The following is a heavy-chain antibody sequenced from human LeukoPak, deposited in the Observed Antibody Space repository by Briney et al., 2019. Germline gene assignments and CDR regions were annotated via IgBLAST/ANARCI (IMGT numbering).Heavy chain of an antibody. J-gene: IGHJ4*02. CDR3: AKASSGWYYFDY. CDR2: ISGDGGST. D-gene: IGHD6-19*01. CDR1: GFTVSSNY. Sequence: GGSLRLSCAASGFTVSSNYMSWVRQAPGKGLEWVSLISGDGGSTYYADSVKGRFTISRDNSKNSLYLQMNSLRTEDTALYYCAKASSGWYYFDYWGQGTLVTVSS. V-gene: IGHV3-43*02.